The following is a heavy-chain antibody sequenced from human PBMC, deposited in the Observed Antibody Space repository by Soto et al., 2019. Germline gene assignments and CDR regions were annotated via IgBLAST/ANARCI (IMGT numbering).Heavy chain of an antibody. V-gene: IGHV3-48*01. CDR2: ISTSSSNT. CDR1: GCIFSSYG. J-gene: IGHJ5*02. D-gene: IGHD2-2*01. CDR3: ARARCSDTTCYHPWFDP. Sequence: EVQLVESGGGLVQPGGSLRLSCAASGCIFSSYGMNWLRQAPGKGLEWVSYISTSSSNTYYADSVKGRFTISRDNAKNSLYLQMNSLRSEDTAVFYCARARCSDTTCYHPWFDPWGQGTLVTVSS.